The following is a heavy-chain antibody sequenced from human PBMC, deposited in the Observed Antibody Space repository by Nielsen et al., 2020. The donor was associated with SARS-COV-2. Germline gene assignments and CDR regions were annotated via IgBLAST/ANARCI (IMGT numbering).Heavy chain of an antibody. Sequence: GESLKISCAASGFTFSSYAMSWVRQAPGKGLEWVSAISGSGGSTYYAESVKGRFTISRDNSKNTLYLQMNSLRAEDTAVYYCAKDTVTGTTNLWGQGTLVTVSS. J-gene: IGHJ4*02. CDR1: GFTFSSYA. CDR3: AKDTVTGTTNL. D-gene: IGHD1-20*01. V-gene: IGHV3-23*01. CDR2: ISGSGGST.